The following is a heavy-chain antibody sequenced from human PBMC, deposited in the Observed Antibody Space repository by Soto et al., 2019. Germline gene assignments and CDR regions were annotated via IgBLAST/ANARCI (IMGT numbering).Heavy chain of an antibody. V-gene: IGHV4-4*02. CDR2: IFHSGST. CDR3: ARLNYYYDSSGMDV. CDR1: GGSISSSNW. J-gene: IGHJ6*02. D-gene: IGHD3-22*01. Sequence: QVQLQESGPGLVKPSGTLSLTCTVSGGSISSSNWWSWVRQPPGKGLDWIGEIFHSGSTNYNPSLQSRVTISVDKSKNQCSLKVGSVTAADTAVYYCARLNYYYDSSGMDVWGQGTTVTVSS.